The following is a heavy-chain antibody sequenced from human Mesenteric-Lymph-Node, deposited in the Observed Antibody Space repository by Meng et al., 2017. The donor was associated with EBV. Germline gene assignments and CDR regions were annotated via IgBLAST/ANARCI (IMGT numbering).Heavy chain of an antibody. V-gene: IGHV3-74*02. CDR3: ARLGGSSDVDF. J-gene: IGHJ4*02. Sequence: QLVGSGGGLVQPGGSLGLSCAASGFTFGSYWMGWVSQPPGKGLVWVSRIDNDGTRTFYADSVKGRFTISRDNSKNTLYLQMNSLRAEDTAVYYCARLGGSSDVDFWGQGTLVTVSS. D-gene: IGHD1-26*01. CDR2: IDNDGTRT. CDR1: GFTFGSYW.